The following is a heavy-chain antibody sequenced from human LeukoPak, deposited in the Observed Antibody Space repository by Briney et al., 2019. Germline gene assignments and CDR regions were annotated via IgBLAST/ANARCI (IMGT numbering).Heavy chain of an antibody. CDR3: ARFNYYDSSGYYPHDY. CDR1: GGSISSSSYY. CDR2: IFYSGNP. Sequence: SETLSLTCTVSGGSISSSSYYWDWIRQAPGKRLEWIGNIFYSGNPLYNPSLKSRVTISVDTSKNQFSLKLSSVTAADTAVYYCARFNYYDSSGYYPHDYWGQGTLVTVSS. D-gene: IGHD3-22*01. V-gene: IGHV4-39*07. J-gene: IGHJ4*02.